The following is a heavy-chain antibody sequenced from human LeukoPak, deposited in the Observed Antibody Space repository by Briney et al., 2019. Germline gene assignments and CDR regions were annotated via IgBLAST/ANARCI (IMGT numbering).Heavy chain of an antibody. J-gene: IGHJ4*02. CDR2: INHSVST. D-gene: IGHD3-10*01. V-gene: IGHV4-34*01. CDR3: ARTRYYYGSRSYGAPYYFDY. CDR1: GGSFSGYY. Sequence: PSETLSLTCAVYGGSFSGYYWSWIRQPPGKGLEWIGEINHSVSTNYNPSLKSRVTISVDTSKNQFSLKLSSVTAADTAVYYCARTRYYYGSRSYGAPYYFDYWGQGTLVTVSS.